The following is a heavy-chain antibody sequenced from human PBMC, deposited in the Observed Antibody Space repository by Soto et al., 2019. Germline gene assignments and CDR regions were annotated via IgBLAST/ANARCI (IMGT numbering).Heavy chain of an antibody. CDR3: ARFGTMIVSRDLNWFDP. D-gene: IGHD3-22*01. J-gene: IGHJ5*02. CDR1: GGSISSGGYY. Sequence: SETLSLTCTVSGGSISSGGYYWSWIRQHPGKGLEWIGYIYYSGSTYYNPSLKSRVTISVDTSTNQFSLKLSSVTAADTAVYYCARFGTMIVSRDLNWFDPWGQGTLVTVSS. CDR2: IYYSGST. V-gene: IGHV4-31*03.